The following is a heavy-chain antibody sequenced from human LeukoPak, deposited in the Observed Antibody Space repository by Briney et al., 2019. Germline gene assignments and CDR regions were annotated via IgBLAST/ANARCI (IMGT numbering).Heavy chain of an antibody. J-gene: IGHJ4*02. CDR2: IRYDGSNK. CDR3: AKDLLTMVRGVISPFDY. V-gene: IGHV3-30*02. CDR1: GFTFNNYG. Sequence: GGSLRLSCAASGFTFNNYGMHWVRQAPGKGLEWVAFIRYDGSNKYYADSVKGRFTISRDNSKNTLYLQMNSLRAEDTAVYYCAKDLLTMVRGVISPFDYWGQGTLVTVSS. D-gene: IGHD3-10*01.